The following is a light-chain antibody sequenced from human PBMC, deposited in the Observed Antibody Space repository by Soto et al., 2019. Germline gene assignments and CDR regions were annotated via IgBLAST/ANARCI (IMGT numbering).Light chain of an antibody. Sequence: DIQMTQSPSTLSASVGDRVTITCRASQSSSRWLAWYQQKPGKAPKVLIYDASSLESGVPSRFSGSGSGTEFTLTISSLQPDDFATYYCQQYNSFPWTFGQVTKVEVK. CDR3: QQYNSFPWT. J-gene: IGKJ1*01. CDR2: DAS. V-gene: IGKV1-5*01. CDR1: QSSSRW.